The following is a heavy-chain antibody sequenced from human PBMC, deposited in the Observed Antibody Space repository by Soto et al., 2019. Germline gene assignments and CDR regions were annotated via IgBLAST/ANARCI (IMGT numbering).Heavy chain of an antibody. CDR1: GYTFTSYA. CDR3: AREWVIFDYYVMDV. Sequence: GASVKVSCKASGYTFTSYAMHWVRQAPGQRLEWMGWINAGNGNTKYSQKFQGRVTITRDTSASTAYMELSSLRSEDAAVYYCAREWVIFDYYVMDVWGQGTTVTVSS. V-gene: IGHV1-3*01. J-gene: IGHJ6*02. D-gene: IGHD2-21*01. CDR2: INAGNGNT.